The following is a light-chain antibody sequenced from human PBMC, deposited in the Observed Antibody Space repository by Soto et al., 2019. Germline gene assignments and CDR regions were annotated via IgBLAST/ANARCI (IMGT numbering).Light chain of an antibody. Sequence: QSALTQPASVSGSPGQSITISCTGTSSDVGGYNYVSWYQQHPGKAPKLMIYEVSNRPSGVSNRFSGATSGNTASLTISGLQAEDEADYYCSSYTSSSTQFGGGTKLTVL. CDR3: SSYTSSSTQ. V-gene: IGLV2-14*01. CDR1: SSDVGGYNY. J-gene: IGLJ2*01. CDR2: EVS.